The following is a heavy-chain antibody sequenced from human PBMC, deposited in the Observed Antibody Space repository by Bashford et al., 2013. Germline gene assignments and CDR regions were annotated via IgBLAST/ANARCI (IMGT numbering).Heavy chain of an antibody. CDR1: GFMFSNYW. D-gene: IGHD3-16*01. V-gene: IGHV3-7*01. Sequence: GSLRLSCAASGFMFSNYWMSWVRQAPGKGLEWVANIREDGSDKYYVDSVKGRFAISRDNVKNAVYLQMNSLRVEDTAVYYCTRDVNLGYWGQGTLVTVSS. CDR2: IREDGSDK. CDR3: TRDVNLGY. J-gene: IGHJ4*02.